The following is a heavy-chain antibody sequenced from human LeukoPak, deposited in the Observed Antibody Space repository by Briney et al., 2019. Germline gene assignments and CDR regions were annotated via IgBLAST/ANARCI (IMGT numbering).Heavy chain of an antibody. Sequence: ASVKVSCKASGGTFSSYAISWVRQAPGRGLEWMGGIIPIFGTANYAQKFQGRVTITADKSTSTAYMELSSLRSEDTAVYYCARDRWGIVATLTWFDPWGQGTLVTVSS. D-gene: IGHD5-12*01. CDR2: IIPIFGTA. J-gene: IGHJ5*02. V-gene: IGHV1-69*06. CDR3: ARDRWGIVATLTWFDP. CDR1: GGTFSSYA.